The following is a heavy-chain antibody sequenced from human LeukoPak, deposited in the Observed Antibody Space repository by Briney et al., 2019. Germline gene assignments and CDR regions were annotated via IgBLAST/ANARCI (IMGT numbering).Heavy chain of an antibody. CDR1: GGSISSSSYY. Sequence: SETLPLTCTVSGGSISSSSYYWGWIRQPPGKGLEWIGSIYYSGSTYYNPSLKSRVTISVDTSKNQFSLKLSSVTAADTAVYYCARSGYYPFDYWGQGTLVTVSS. J-gene: IGHJ4*02. CDR2: IYYSGST. CDR3: ARSGYYPFDY. D-gene: IGHD3-3*01. V-gene: IGHV4-39*01.